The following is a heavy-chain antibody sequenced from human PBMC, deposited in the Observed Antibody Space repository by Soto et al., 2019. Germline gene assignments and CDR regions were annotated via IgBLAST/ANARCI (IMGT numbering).Heavy chain of an antibody. CDR2: VSAYNGNT. CDR1: GFTFSTYC. CDR3: ARSMQWLVAYYYGMDV. V-gene: IGHV1-18*01. Sequence: ASVKVSCKASGFTFSTYCVSWVRQAPGQGLEWMGWVSAYNGNTNYAQKLQGRVTMTTDTSTSTVYMELSSLRSEDTAVYYCARSMQWLVAYYYGMDVWGQGTTVTVSS. D-gene: IGHD6-19*01. J-gene: IGHJ6*02.